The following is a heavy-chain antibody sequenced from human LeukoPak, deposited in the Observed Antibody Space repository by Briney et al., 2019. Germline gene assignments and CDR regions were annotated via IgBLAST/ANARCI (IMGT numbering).Heavy chain of an antibody. CDR2: ISSSSSYI. V-gene: IGHV3-21*01. D-gene: IGHD3-22*01. Sequence: KAGGSLRLSCAASGFTVSSNYMNWVRQAPGKGLEWVSSISSSSSYIYYVDSVKGRFTISRDNAKNSLFLQMNSLRAEDTAMYYCARTGYDSSGYYSDYWGQGTLVTVSS. CDR1: GFTVSSNY. CDR3: ARTGYDSSGYYSDY. J-gene: IGHJ4*02.